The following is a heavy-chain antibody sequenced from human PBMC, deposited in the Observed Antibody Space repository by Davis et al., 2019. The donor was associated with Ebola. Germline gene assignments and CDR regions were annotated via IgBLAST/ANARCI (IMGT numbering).Heavy chain of an antibody. CDR1: GYTLTELS. J-gene: IGHJ4*02. D-gene: IGHD2-15*01. Sequence: AASVKVSCKVSGYTLTELSMHWVRQAPGKGLEWMGGFDPEDGETIYAQKFQGRVTMTTDTSTSTAYMELRSLRSDDTAVYYCARAAGGCGGGSCYWGDGLGATLDHWGQGTLVTVSS. CDR3: ARAAGGCGGGSCYWGDGLGATLDH. CDR2: FDPEDGET. V-gene: IGHV1-24*01.